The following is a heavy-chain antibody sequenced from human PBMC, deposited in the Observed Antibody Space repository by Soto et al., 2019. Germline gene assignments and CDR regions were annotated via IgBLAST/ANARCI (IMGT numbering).Heavy chain of an antibody. V-gene: IGHV3-15*07. Sequence: TGGSLRLSCAASGFTFNNAWMNWVRQAPGKGLEWVGRIKSITDGGTADYAAPVKGRFTISRDDSKNTLYLQMNSLKTEDTAVYYCIGGTPDDAFDIWGQGTMVTVSS. CDR3: IGGTPDDAFDI. J-gene: IGHJ3*02. D-gene: IGHD2-15*01. CDR1: GFTFNNAW. CDR2: IKSITDGGTA.